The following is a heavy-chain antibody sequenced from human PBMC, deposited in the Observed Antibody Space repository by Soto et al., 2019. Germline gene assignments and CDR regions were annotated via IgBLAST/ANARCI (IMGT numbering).Heavy chain of an antibody. Sequence: QVQLVQSGAEVKKPGSSVKVSCKASGGTFSSYAISWVRQAPGQGLEWMGGIIPIFGTANYAQKFQGRVTITADESTSTDYMELSSLRSEDTDVYYCASLRGSSSSGRYYYYYGMDVWGQGTTVTVSS. V-gene: IGHV1-69*01. CDR3: ASLRGSSSSGRYYYYYGMDV. D-gene: IGHD6-6*01. CDR2: IIPIFGTA. J-gene: IGHJ6*02. CDR1: GGTFSSYA.